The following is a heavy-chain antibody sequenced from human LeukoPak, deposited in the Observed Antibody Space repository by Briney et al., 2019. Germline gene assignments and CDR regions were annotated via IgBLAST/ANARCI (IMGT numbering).Heavy chain of an antibody. CDR3: ARGYGGKTGYFDY. J-gene: IGHJ4*02. V-gene: IGHV3-74*01. Sequence: GGSLRLSCAASGFTFSTYWMHWVRQAPGKGLVWVSRIYSDGTIRDGTSATYADSVKGRFTISRDNAKNTLYLEMNSLRAEDTAVYYCARGYGGKTGYFDYWGQGTLVTVSS. CDR2: IYSDGTIRDGTSA. D-gene: IGHD4-23*01. CDR1: GFTFSTYW.